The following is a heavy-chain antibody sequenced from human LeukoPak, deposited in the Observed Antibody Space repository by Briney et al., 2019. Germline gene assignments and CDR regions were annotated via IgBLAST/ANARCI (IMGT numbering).Heavy chain of an antibody. CDR1: GFTVNNNY. CDR3: ARGLFLSGHLDALDI. V-gene: IGHV3-53*01. CDR2: IYNDGRA. Sequence: VGSLRLSCAASGFTVNNNYMTWGREAPGKGVGWGPVIYNDGRAYYADSVKGRCTISRDNLKNALYLQMNRLKVEDTALYYCARGLFLSGHLDALDIWGQGTVVTVSS. J-gene: IGHJ3*02. D-gene: IGHD3-22*01.